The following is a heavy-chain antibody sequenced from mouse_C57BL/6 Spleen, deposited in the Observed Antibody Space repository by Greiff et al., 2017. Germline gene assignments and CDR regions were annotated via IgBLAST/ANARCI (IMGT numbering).Heavy chain of an antibody. V-gene: IGHV3-6*01. J-gene: IGHJ2*01. CDR1: GYSFTSGYY. Sequence: EVKLQESGPGLVKPSQSLSLTCSVTGYSFTSGYYWNWIRQFPGNKLEWMGYISYDGSNNYNPSLKKRISITRDTSKNQFVLKLNSVTTEDTATDYCAGGFPFDYWGQGTTLTVSS. CDR2: ISYDGSN. CDR3: AGGFPFDY.